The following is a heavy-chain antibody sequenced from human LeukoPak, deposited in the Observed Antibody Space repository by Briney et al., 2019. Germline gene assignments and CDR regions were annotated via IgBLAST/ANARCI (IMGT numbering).Heavy chain of an antibody. D-gene: IGHD1-1*01. CDR3: ARDKIEGPTKLDY. J-gene: IGHJ4*02. CDR1: GCAFISCW. CDR2: IKQDESDK. Sequence: GGALRPSCAASGCAFISCWMRWVRRAPGEGREGGGDIKQDESDKYYVDSLKGRFTISRDNAKNSLYLQMNSLRAEDTAVYYCARDKIEGPTKLDYWGQGILVTVSS. V-gene: IGHV3-7*01.